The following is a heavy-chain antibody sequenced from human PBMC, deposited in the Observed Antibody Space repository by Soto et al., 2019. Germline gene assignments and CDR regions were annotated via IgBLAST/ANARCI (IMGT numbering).Heavy chain of an antibody. CDR1: GFTFSSYW. CDR2: IKHSGSEK. J-gene: IGHJ4*02. Sequence: GGSLRLSCVASGFTFSSYWMSWVRQAPGKGLEWVANIKHSGSEKNYVDSVKGRFTISRDNAKNSLYLQMNSLRAEDTAVYYCARTTYSDYWGQGTLVTVSS. V-gene: IGHV3-7*01. CDR3: ARTTYSDY.